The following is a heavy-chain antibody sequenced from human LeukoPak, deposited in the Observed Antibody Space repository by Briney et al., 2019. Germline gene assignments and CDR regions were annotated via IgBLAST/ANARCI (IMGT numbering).Heavy chain of an antibody. CDR1: GFTFNSYA. Sequence: GGSLRLSCAASGFTFNSYAMSWVRQAPGKGLEWVAAIRGSGGGTYYAASVKGRFTISRDNSKNTLYLQMNSLRDEDTALYYCAKAGIGVVGYFDYWGQGTLVTLSS. J-gene: IGHJ4*02. V-gene: IGHV3-23*01. D-gene: IGHD6-19*01. CDR3: AKAGIGVVGYFDY. CDR2: IRGSGGGT.